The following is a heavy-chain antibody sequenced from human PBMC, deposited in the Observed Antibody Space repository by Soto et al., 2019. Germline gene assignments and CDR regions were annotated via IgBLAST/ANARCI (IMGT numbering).Heavy chain of an antibody. V-gene: IGHV3-23*01. CDR2: ISGSGGST. D-gene: IGHD2-8*01. Sequence: GGSLRLSCAASGCTFSSYAMSWVRQAPGKGLEWVSAISGSGGSTYYADSVKRRFTISRDNAKNSLYLQMNSLRAEDTAVYYCARSNTVYVYYYYGMHVWAQGTTVPVSS. J-gene: IGHJ6*02. CDR1: GCTFSSYA. CDR3: ARSNTVYVYYYYGMHV.